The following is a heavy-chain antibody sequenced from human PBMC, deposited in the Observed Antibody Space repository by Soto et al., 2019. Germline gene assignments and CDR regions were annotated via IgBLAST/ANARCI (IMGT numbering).Heavy chain of an antibody. CDR1: GFLFGDYA. D-gene: IGHD6-6*01. J-gene: IGHJ4*02. CDR2: ISGGGGTT. Sequence: PGGSLRVSCAASGFLFGDYAVSRVRQAPGKGLEWVSVISGGGGTTYYADSVKGRFSISRDNSKNTLYLQMNSLRAEDTALYYCAKAMSTPSRPRNYFDYWGQGTLVTVSS. CDR3: AKAMSTPSRPRNYFDY. V-gene: IGHV3-23*01.